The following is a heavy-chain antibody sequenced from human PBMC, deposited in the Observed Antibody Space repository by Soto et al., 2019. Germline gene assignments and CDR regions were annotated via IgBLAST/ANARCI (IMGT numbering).Heavy chain of an antibody. CDR2: ISYDGSNK. J-gene: IGHJ6*02. V-gene: IGHV3-30-3*01. CDR3: ARDLQFPGIANGMDV. D-gene: IGHD2-21*01. Sequence: PGGSLRLSCAASGFTLSSYAMHWVRQAPGKGLEWVAVISYDGSNKYYADSVKGRFTISRDNSKNTLYLQMNSLRAEDTAVYYCARDLQFPGIANGMDVWGQGTTVTVSS. CDR1: GFTLSSYA.